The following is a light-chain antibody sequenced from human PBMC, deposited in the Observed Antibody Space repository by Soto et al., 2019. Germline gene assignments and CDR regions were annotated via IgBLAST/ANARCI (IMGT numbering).Light chain of an antibody. CDR3: QSYDSSLRGSL. CDR2: AHR. Sequence: QSVLTQPPSVSAAPGQRVTISCTGSSSNIGAGYDVHWYQHLPGTAPKLLIYAHRGRPSGVPDRFSGSKSGTSASLGITGVQDEDEADYYCQSYDSSLRGSLFGGGTKLTVL. V-gene: IGLV1-40*01. J-gene: IGLJ2*01. CDR1: SSNIGAGYD.